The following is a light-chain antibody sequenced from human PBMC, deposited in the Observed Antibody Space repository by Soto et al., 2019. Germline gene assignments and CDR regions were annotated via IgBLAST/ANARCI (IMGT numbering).Light chain of an antibody. CDR1: TSDVGGYNY. CDR3: SSYTSSSIDYV. CDR2: EVS. J-gene: IGLJ1*01. Sequence: QSALTQPASVSGSPGQSITISCTGTTSDVGGYNYVSWYQQHPGKAPKLMIYEVSNRPSGVSNRFSGSKSGKTASLTISGLQAEDEADYYCSSYTSSSIDYVFGTGTQLTVL. V-gene: IGLV2-14*01.